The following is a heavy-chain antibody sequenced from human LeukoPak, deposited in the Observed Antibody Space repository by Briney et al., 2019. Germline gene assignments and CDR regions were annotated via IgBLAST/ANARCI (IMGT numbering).Heavy chain of an antibody. D-gene: IGHD3-16*02. CDR3: ARHNYDYVWGSYLYYFDY. CDR2: INHSGST. V-gene: IGHV4-39*01. J-gene: IGHJ4*02. CDR1: GGSISSSSYY. Sequence: SETLSLTCTVSGGSISSSSYYWGWIRQPPGKGLEWIGEINHSGSTNYNPSLKSRVTISVDTSKNQFSLKLSSVTAADTAVYYCARHNYDYVWGSYLYYFDYWGQGTLVTVSS.